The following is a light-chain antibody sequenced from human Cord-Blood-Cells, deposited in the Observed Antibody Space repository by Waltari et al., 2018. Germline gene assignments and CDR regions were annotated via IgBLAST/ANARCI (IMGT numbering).Light chain of an antibody. Sequence: DIQMTQSPSSLSASLGDRATITSRASQSITSYLNWYQQKPGKTPKLLIYAASSLQSGVPSRFSGSGSGTDFTLTISSLQPEDFATYYCQQSYSTPYTFGQGTKLEIK. CDR3: QQSYSTPYT. CDR1: QSITSY. V-gene: IGKV1-39*01. J-gene: IGKJ2*01. CDR2: AAS.